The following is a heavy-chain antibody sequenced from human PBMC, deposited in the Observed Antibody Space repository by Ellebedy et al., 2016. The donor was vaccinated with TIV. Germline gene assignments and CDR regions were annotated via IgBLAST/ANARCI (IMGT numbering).Heavy chain of an antibody. Sequence: SGPTLVKPTQTLTLTCTFSGFLLSISGVAVGWIRQPPGKALEWLALIFWNDLKRYNPSLKNRLTITKDTSTNRVVLTMTNVDPLDTATYYCATGGDTGLITIGCDYWGQGTLVTVSS. D-gene: IGHD3-16*01. CDR1: GFLLSISGVA. CDR2: IFWNDLK. V-gene: IGHV2-5*01. CDR3: ATGGDTGLITIGCDY. J-gene: IGHJ4*02.